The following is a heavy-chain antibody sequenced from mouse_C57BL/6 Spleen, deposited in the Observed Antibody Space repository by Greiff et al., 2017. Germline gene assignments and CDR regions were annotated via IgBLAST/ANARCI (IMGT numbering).Heavy chain of an antibody. V-gene: IGHV5-16*01. CDR1: GFTFSDYY. Sequence: EVQLVESEGGLVQPGSSMKLSCTASGFTFSDYYMAWVRQVPEKGLEWVANINYDGSSTYYLDSLKSRFIISRDNAKNILYLQMSSLKSEDSATYYCARGGIYYYGSSYAMDYWGQGTSGTVSS. D-gene: IGHD1-1*01. CDR2: INYDGSST. J-gene: IGHJ4*01. CDR3: ARGGIYYYGSSYAMDY.